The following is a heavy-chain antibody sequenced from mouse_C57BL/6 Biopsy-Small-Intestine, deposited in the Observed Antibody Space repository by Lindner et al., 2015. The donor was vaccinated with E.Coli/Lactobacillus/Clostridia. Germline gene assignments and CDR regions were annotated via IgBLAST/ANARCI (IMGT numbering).Heavy chain of an antibody. V-gene: IGHV1-66*01. CDR1: GYTFNDFY. CDR3: ARDRFRGFYGMDV. D-gene: IGHD1-2*01. CDR2: INPQSGGT. J-gene: IGHJ1*01. Sequence: SVKVSCKTSGYTFNDFYVHWVRQVPGQGLEWLGWINPQSGGTFYAQRFQGRLSVTRDASITTVYMYLTSLRSDDSALYYCARDRFRGFYGMDVWGQGTTVTVSS.